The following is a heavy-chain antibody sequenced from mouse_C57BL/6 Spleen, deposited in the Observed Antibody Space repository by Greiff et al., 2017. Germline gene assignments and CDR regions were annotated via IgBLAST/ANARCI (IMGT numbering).Heavy chain of an antibody. CDR3: ARWNLITTVVATDY. D-gene: IGHD1-1*01. J-gene: IGHJ2*01. V-gene: IGHV1-72*01. CDR2: IDPNSGGT. CDR1: GYTFTSYW. Sequence: QVQLQQSGAELVKPGASVKLSCKASGYTFTSYWMHWVKQRPGRGLEWIGRIDPNSGGTKYNEKFKSKATLTVDKPSSTAYMQLSSLTSEDSAVYYCARWNLITTVVATDYWGQGTTLTVSS.